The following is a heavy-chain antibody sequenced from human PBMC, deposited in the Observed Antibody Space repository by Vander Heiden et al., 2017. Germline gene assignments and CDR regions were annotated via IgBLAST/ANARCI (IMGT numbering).Heavy chain of an antibody. CDR2: ISSSGSTI. CDR1: GLPFSDYY. D-gene: IGHD5-12*01. Sequence: VQLVESGGGVVKPGRSLRLSCAASGLPFSDYYMSWIRQAPGKGLEWVSYISSSGSTIYYADSVKGRFTISRDNAKNSLYLQMNSLRAEDTAVYYCARRGWLQSIWYFDLWGRGTLVTVSS. V-gene: IGHV3-11*01. CDR3: ARRGWLQSIWYFDL. J-gene: IGHJ2*01.